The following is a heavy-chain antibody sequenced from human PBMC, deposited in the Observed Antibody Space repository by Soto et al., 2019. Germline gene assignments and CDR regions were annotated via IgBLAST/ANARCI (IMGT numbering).Heavy chain of an antibody. D-gene: IGHD6-19*01. J-gene: IGHJ4*02. V-gene: IGHV3-74*01. CDR3: ARDQTVAGPTTFDY. CDR2: IDDTGTII. CDR1: GFTFSTYW. Sequence: EVQLVESGGGLVQPGGSLRLSCAASGFTFSTYWMHWVRQTPGKGLMWVSRIDDTGTIITYADSVKGRFTISRDNAKNTLYLQMDSPRAEDTAIYYCARDQTVAGPTTFDYCGQGTLVTVSS.